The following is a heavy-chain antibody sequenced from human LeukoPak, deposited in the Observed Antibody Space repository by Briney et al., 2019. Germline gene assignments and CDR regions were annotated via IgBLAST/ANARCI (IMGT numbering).Heavy chain of an antibody. CDR3: ARDRGGKGSAIFY. CDR1: GYNFPSYG. Sequence: ASVKVSCKASGYNFPSYGINWVRQAPGQGLEWMGWIRPHTGETDYAQRFQDRVTMTTDTSTTTAYMELRSLRFDDTAVYYCARDRGGKGSAIFYWGQGSLVTVSS. V-gene: IGHV1-18*01. CDR2: IRPHTGET. J-gene: IGHJ4*02. D-gene: IGHD2-2*01.